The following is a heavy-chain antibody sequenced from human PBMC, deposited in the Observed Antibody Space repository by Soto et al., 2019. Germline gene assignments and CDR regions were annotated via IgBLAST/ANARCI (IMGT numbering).Heavy chain of an antibody. CDR1: GGSMRNYY. CDR2: VYHSGST. CDR3: TSSYSTSSSPDY. D-gene: IGHD6-6*01. Sequence: ETLSLTCSVSGGSMRNYYWNWIRQPPGRGLEWIGYVYHSGSTNYNPSLKSRVSMSVDVSRNHFSLTLHSVTAADTAVYFCTSSYSTSSSPDYWGQGTLVTVSS. J-gene: IGHJ4*02. V-gene: IGHV4-59*01.